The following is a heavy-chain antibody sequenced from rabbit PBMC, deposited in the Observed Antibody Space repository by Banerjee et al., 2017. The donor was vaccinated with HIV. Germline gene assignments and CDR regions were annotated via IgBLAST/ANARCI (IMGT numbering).Heavy chain of an antibody. J-gene: IGHJ4*01. CDR2: IYAGSGST. V-gene: IGHV1S40*01. D-gene: IGHD6-1*01. Sequence: QSLEESGGGLVQPGGSLTLSCKASGFTISSYYMGWVRQAPGKGLEWIGDIYAGSGSTYYASWAKGRFTISKTSSTTVTLQMTSLTAADTATYFCARGGDDGYGYGIDYLHLRGPGTLVTVS. CDR3: ARGGDDGYGYGIDYLHL. CDR1: GFTISSYY.